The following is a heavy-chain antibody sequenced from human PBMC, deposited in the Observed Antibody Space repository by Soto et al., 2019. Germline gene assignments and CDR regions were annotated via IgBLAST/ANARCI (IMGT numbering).Heavy chain of an antibody. CDR1: GFNFSRPR. D-gene: IGHD3-9*01. CDR3: TTGIYYDLLTGYHDVAY. J-gene: IGHJ4*02. V-gene: IGHV3-15*01. CDR2: IKSETDGGTA. Sequence: EVQLVQSGGGLVKPGGSLRLSCAASGFNFSRPRMTWVRQAAGKGLEWVGRIKSETDGGTADYAAPVKGRITISRDDSKNTVYLQMNSLKTEDTAVYYCTTGIYYDLLTGYHDVAYWGQGTLVTVSS.